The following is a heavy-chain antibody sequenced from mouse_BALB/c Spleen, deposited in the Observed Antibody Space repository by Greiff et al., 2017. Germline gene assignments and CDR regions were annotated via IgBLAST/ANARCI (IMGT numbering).Heavy chain of an antibody. Sequence: QVQLQQPGAELVRPGASVKLSCKASGYTFTSYWINWVKQRPGQGLEWIGNIYPSDSYTNYNQKFKDKATLTVDKSSSTAYMQLSSPTSEDSAVYYCTREGNYGGFAYWGQGTLVTVSA. D-gene: IGHD2-1*01. CDR3: TREGNYGGFAY. CDR2: IYPSDSYT. J-gene: IGHJ3*01. V-gene: IGHV1-69*02. CDR1: GYTFTSYW.